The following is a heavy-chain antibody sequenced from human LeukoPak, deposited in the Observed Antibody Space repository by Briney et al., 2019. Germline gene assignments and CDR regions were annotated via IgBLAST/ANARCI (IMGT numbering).Heavy chain of an antibody. D-gene: IGHD6-13*01. V-gene: IGHV4-31*03. J-gene: IGHJ6*02. Sequence: SETLSLTCTVSGGSISSGGYYWSWIRQHPGKGLEWIGYIYYSGSTYYNPSLKSRVTISVDTSKNQFSLKLSSVTAADTAVYYCARGRYSSSWSGGHPYYYYYYGMDVWGQGTTVTVSS. CDR3: ARGRYSSSWSGGHPYYYYYYGMDV. CDR2: IYYSGST. CDR1: GGSISSGGYY.